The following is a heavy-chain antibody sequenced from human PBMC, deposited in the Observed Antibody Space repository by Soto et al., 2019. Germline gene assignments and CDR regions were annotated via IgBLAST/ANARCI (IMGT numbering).Heavy chain of an antibody. Sequence: SETLSLTCTVSGGSISSYYWSWIRQPPGKGLEWIGYIYYSGTTNYNPSLKSRVTISVDTSKNQFSLKVSSVTAADAAVYYCAGYSQWLAPFDYWGQGTLVTVSS. J-gene: IGHJ4*02. V-gene: IGHV4-59*01. D-gene: IGHD6-19*01. CDR1: GGSISSYY. CDR2: IYYSGTT. CDR3: AGYSQWLAPFDY.